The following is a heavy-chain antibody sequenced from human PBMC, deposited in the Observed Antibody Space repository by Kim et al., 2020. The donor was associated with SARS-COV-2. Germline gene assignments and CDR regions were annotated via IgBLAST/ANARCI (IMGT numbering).Heavy chain of an antibody. D-gene: IGHD5-18*01. CDR2: IYYSGST. Sequence: SETLSLTCTVSGGSISSYYWSWIRQPPGKGLEWIGYIYYSGSTNYNPSLKSRVTISVDTSKNQFSLKLSSVTAADTAVYYCARRAGYSYGYFGGNWFDPWGQGTLVTVSS. J-gene: IGHJ5*02. CDR3: ARRAGYSYGYFGGNWFDP. CDR1: GGSISSYY. V-gene: IGHV4-59*01.